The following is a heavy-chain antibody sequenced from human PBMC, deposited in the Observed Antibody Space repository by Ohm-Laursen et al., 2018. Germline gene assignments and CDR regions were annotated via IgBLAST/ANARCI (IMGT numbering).Heavy chain of an antibody. CDR2: ISSSSSYI. CDR1: GFTFSSYN. J-gene: IGHJ4*02. V-gene: IGHV3-21*01. CDR3: ARCGGGSYPYYFDY. Sequence: SLRLSCAASGFTFSSYNMHWVRQAPGKGLEWVSSISSSSSYIYYADSVKGRFTISRDNAKNSLYLQMNSLRAEDTAVYYCARCGGGSYPYYFDYWGQGTLVTVSS. D-gene: IGHD1-26*01.